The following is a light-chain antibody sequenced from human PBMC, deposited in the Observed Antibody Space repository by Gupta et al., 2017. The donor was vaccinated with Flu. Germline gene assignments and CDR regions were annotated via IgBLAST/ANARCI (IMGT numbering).Light chain of an antibody. J-gene: IGKJ1*01. CDR1: QSISSW. V-gene: IGKV1-5*03. CDR3: QQYNSNPRT. Sequence: DIQMNQPPSPLAASVGDRFTITCLASQSISSWLAWYQQKPGKAPKLLIYRASSLESGVPSRFSGSGSGTDFTLTISSLQPEDVAVYYCQQYNSNPRTFGQGTKVEIK. CDR2: RAS.